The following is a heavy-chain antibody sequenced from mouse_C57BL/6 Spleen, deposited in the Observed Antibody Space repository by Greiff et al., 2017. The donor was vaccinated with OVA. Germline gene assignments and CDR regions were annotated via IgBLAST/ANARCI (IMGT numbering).Heavy chain of an antibody. CDR1: GYAFTNYL. CDR3: AREGTTLAY. J-gene: IGHJ3*01. Sequence: VQLQQSGAELVRPGTSVKVSCEASGYAFTNYLIEWVKQRPGQGLEWIGVINPGSGGTNYNEKFKGKATLTADKSSSTAYMQLSSLTSEDSAVYFCAREGTTLAYWGQGTLVTVSA. V-gene: IGHV1-54*01. D-gene: IGHD5-5*01. CDR2: INPGSGGT.